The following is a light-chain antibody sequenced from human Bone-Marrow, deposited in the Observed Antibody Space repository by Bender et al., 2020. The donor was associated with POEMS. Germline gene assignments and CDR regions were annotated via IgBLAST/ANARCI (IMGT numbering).Light chain of an antibody. CDR2: EGD. Sequence: QSVLTQPASVSGSPGQSITMSCTGSSSDVGNYNLVSWYQQHPGKAPKLMIYEGDKRPSGPSNRFFGSKSGNTASLTISGLQAEDEADYYCCSFAGSNTWVFGGGTKVTVL. CDR1: SSDVGNYNL. V-gene: IGLV2-23*01. J-gene: IGLJ3*02. CDR3: CSFAGSNTWV.